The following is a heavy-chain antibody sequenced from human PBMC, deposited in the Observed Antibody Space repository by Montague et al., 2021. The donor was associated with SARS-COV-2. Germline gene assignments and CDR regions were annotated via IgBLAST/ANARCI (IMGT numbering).Heavy chain of an antibody. CDR1: GFSLSTTGMC. V-gene: IGHV2-70*11. Sequence: PGLVKPTQTLTLTCTFSGFSLSTTGMCVSWIRQPPGKALEWHARIDWDDDKYYSTSLKTRLTISKDTSKNQVLLIMTNMDPVDTATYYCARIKATVNAFDIGGQGTMVTVSS. J-gene: IGHJ3*02. D-gene: IGHD4-17*01. CDR2: IDWDDDK. CDR3: ARIKATVNAFDI.